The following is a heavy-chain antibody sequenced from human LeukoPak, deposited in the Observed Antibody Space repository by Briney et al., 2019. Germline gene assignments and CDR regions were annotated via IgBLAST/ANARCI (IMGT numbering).Heavy chain of an antibody. Sequence: GGSLRLSCAASGFTFSSYGMHWVRQAPGKGLEWVAVISYDGSNKYYADSVKGRLTISRDNSKNTLYLQMNSLRAEDTAVYYCAKAPLLWFGEFWFDPWGQGTLVTVSS. J-gene: IGHJ5*02. CDR2: ISYDGSNK. V-gene: IGHV3-30*18. CDR1: GFTFSSYG. D-gene: IGHD3-10*01. CDR3: AKAPLLWFGEFWFDP.